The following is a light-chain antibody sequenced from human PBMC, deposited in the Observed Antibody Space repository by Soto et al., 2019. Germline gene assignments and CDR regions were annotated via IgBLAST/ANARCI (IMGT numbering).Light chain of an antibody. CDR1: QDIKNA. CDR2: DAS. J-gene: IGKJ3*01. V-gene: IGKV1-13*02. Sequence: AIHLTQSPSSLSASVGDRVTVTCRAGQDIKNALVWYQQKPGKAPKLLIYDASNLESGVPSRFSGSGSGTAFTLPISSLQPDDSATYYCQQFKSSPFTFGPGTKGEI. CDR3: QQFKSSPFT.